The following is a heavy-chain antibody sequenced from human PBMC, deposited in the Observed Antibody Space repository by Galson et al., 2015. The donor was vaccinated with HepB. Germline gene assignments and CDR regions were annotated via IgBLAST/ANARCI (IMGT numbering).Heavy chain of an antibody. J-gene: IGHJ6*02. CDR2: IYYSGST. V-gene: IGHV4-59*01. Sequence: LSLTCTVSGGSISSYYWSWIRQPPGKGLEWIGYIYYSGSTNCNPSLKSRVTISVDTSKNQFSLKLSSVTAADTAVYYCARDSLRGLWFGEPVRFYYGMDVWGQGTTVTVSS. CDR1: GGSISSYY. D-gene: IGHD3-10*01. CDR3: ARDSLRGLWFGEPVRFYYGMDV.